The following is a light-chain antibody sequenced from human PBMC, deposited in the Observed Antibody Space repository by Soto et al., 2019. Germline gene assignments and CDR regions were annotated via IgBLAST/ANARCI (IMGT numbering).Light chain of an antibody. V-gene: IGKV3-11*01. Sequence: EIVLTQSPATLSLSPGERATLSCRASQSARSYLAWYQQKPGQAPRLLIYDVSTRATGIPARFSGSGSGTDFSLTISSLEPEDFAVYYCQQRSNWPPITFGQGTRLEIK. J-gene: IGKJ5*01. CDR1: QSARSY. CDR2: DVS. CDR3: QQRSNWPPIT.